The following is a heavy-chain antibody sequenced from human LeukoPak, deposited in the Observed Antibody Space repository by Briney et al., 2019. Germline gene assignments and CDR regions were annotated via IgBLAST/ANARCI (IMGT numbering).Heavy chain of an antibody. J-gene: IGHJ3*02. CDR1: GFTFSSYS. D-gene: IGHD1-26*01. CDR3: ARDFTGSGSYYLASGDAFDI. V-gene: IGHV3-48*04. CDR2: ISSSSSTI. Sequence: GGSLRLSCAASGFTFSSYSMNWVRQAPGKGLEWVSYISSSSSTIYYADSVKGRFTISRDNAKNSLYLQMNSLRAEDTAVYYCARDFTGSGSYYLASGDAFDIWGQGTMVTVSS.